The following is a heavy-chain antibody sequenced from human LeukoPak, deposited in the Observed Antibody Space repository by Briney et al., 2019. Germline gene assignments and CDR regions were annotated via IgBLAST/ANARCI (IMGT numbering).Heavy chain of an antibody. CDR3: VSEYYYYDMDV. V-gene: IGHV4-59*08. Sequence: SETLSLTCTVSGGSISSYYWNWIRQPPGKGLDWIGYIYDSRSTSYNPSLKSRVTMSVDTSKNQFSLTLSPVTAADTAVYYCVSEYYYYDMDVWGQGTTVTVSS. CDR1: GGSISSYY. D-gene: IGHD6-6*01. J-gene: IGHJ6*02. CDR2: IYDSRST.